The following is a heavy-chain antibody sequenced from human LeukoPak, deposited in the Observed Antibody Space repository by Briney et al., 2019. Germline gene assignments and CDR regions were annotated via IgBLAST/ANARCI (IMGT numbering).Heavy chain of an antibody. CDR1: GGSISSGGYY. Sequence: SETLSLTCTVSGGSISSGGYYWSWIRQHAGKGLEWIRYIYYSGSTYYNPSLKSRVTISVDTSKNQFSLKLSSVTAADTAVYYCARAPLYYDSSGYYSGYYYYMDVWGKGTTVTVSS. CDR3: ARAPLYYDSSGYYSGYYYYMDV. D-gene: IGHD3-22*01. CDR2: IYYSGST. V-gene: IGHV4-31*03. J-gene: IGHJ6*03.